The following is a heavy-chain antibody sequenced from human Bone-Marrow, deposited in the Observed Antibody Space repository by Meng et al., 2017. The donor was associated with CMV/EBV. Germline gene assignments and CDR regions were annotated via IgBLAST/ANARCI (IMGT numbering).Heavy chain of an antibody. J-gene: IGHJ6*02. CDR1: GGRFSSYI. CDR3: ARDLGGWDIVVLDV. Sequence: SVKVSCKASGGRFSSYIISWVRQAPGQGLEWMGGIIPILGIANYAQKFQGRVTITADKSTSTAYMELSSLRSEDTAVYYCARDLGGWDIVVLDVWGQGTTVTVSS. D-gene: IGHD2-15*01. V-gene: IGHV1-69*10. CDR2: IIPILGIA.